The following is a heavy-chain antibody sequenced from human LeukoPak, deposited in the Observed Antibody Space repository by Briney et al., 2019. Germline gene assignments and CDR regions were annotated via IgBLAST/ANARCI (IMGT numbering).Heavy chain of an antibody. CDR1: GFTFSSYG. J-gene: IGHJ6*03. Sequence: GSLRLSCAASGFTFSSYGMSWIRQPPGKGLEWIGSIYYSGSTYYNPSLKSRVTTSVDTSKNQFSLKLSSVTAADTAVYYCARLYYDSSGYYGRYYYYMDVWGKGTTVTVSS. V-gene: IGHV4-38-2*01. CDR2: IYYSGST. D-gene: IGHD3-22*01. CDR3: ARLYYDSSGYYGRYYYYMDV.